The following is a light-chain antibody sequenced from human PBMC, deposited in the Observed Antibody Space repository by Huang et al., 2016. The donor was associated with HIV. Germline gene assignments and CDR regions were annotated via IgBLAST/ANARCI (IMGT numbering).Light chain of an antibody. CDR3: QQRSNWPPWT. V-gene: IGKV3-11*01. CDR1: QSVSSY. J-gene: IGKJ1*01. Sequence: EILLTQSPATLSLSPGERATLPCRASQSVSSYLAWYQQKPGQAPRLLIYDASNRATGIPARFSGSGSGTDFTLTISSLEPEDVAVYYCQQRSNWPPWTFGQGTKVEIK. CDR2: DAS.